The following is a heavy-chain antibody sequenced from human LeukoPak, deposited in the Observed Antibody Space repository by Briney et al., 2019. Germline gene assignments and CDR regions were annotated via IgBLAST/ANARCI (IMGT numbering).Heavy chain of an antibody. D-gene: IGHD3-22*01. CDR2: IYGSGIT. CDR3: ARLKFYDSTGYFPGYYTDV. J-gene: IGHJ6*03. Sequence: TSETLSLTCTVSGGSIISNYWSWIRQSAGTGLEWIGRIYGSGITDYNPSLKSRVTMSLDTSRKQFSLRLTSVTAADTAVYYCARLKFYDSTGYFPGYYTDVWGKGTTVSVFS. V-gene: IGHV4-4*07. CDR1: GGSIISNY.